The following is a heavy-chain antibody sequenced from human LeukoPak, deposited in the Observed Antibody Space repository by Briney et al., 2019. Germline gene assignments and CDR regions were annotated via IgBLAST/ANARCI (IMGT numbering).Heavy chain of an antibody. D-gene: IGHD3-22*01. Sequence: PSETLSLTCTVSSGSISSYYWSWIRQPPGKGLEWIGYIYYSGSTNYNPSLKSRVTISVDTSKNQFSLKLSSVTAADTVVYYCARLSVEYYYDSSGYYPPKRIFDYWGQGTLVTVSS. CDR2: IYYSGST. CDR3: ARLSVEYYYDSSGYYPPKRIFDY. J-gene: IGHJ4*02. CDR1: SGSISSYY. V-gene: IGHV4-59*08.